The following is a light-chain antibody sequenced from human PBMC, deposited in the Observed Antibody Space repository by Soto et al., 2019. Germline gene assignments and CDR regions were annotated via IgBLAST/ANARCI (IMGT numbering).Light chain of an antibody. CDR1: QSISSY. CDR3: QQSYSTPRT. CDR2: AAS. Sequence: DIQMTQSPSSLSASVGDRVTITCRASQSISSYLHWYQQKPGKAPKVLIYAASSLQSGVPSRFSGSGSGTDFTLTISSLQPEDVATYYCQQSYSTPRTFGQGTKVEIK. J-gene: IGKJ1*01. V-gene: IGKV1-39*01.